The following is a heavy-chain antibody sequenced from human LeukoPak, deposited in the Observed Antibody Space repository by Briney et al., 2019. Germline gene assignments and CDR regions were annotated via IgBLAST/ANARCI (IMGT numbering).Heavy chain of an antibody. J-gene: IGHJ4*02. CDR3: TRLDDY. Sequence: GESLKISCEGSGYSFTNYWIAWVRQMPGKGLEWMGIIYPGDSDTKYSPSFQGQVTISADKSISTAYLQWRSLKASDTAMYYCTRLDDYWGQGTLVTVSS. V-gene: IGHV5-51*01. CDR2: IYPGDSDT. CDR1: GYSFTNYW.